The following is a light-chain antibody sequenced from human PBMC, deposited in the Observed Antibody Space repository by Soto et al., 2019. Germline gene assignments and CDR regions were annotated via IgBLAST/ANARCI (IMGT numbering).Light chain of an antibody. Sequence: QSVLTQPPSVSGAPGQRVTISCTGSSSNIGARYDVHWYQQLPGTAPKLLIYGNSNRPSGVPDRFSGSKSGTSASLAIIGLQAEDEADYYCQSYDSSLNAVVFGGGTKLTVL. V-gene: IGLV1-40*01. CDR3: QSYDSSLNAVV. J-gene: IGLJ2*01. CDR2: GNS. CDR1: SSNIGARYD.